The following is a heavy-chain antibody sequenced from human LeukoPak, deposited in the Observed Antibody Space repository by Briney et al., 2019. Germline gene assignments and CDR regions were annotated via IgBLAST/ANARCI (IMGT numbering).Heavy chain of an antibody. J-gene: IGHJ6*03. Sequence: GGYLSRSCAASGFTCSSYWMHWVRQAPGKGLVWVSGINSDGSSTSHAESVKGRFTISRDNAENTLYLQMSSLRAEDTAVYYCAKGTSWVSDYYYMDVWGKGTTVTVSS. CDR2: INSDGSST. D-gene: IGHD2-8*01. V-gene: IGHV3-74*01. CDR3: AKGTSWVSDYYYMDV. CDR1: GFTCSSYW.